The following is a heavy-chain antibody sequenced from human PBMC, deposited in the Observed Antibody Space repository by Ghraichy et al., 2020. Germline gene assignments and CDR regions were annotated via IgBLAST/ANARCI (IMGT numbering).Heavy chain of an antibody. J-gene: IGHJ4*02. Sequence: ESLNISCAASEFTFSSYAMSWVRQAPGKGLEWVLAMSGSGGSTYYADSVKGRFTISRDISKNTLYLQMNSLRAEDTAVYYCTSMVRGLIITACFDYWGQGTLVTVSS. CDR1: EFTFSSYA. D-gene: IGHD3-10*01. V-gene: IGHV3-23*01. CDR2: MSGSGGST. CDR3: TSMVRGLIITACFDY.